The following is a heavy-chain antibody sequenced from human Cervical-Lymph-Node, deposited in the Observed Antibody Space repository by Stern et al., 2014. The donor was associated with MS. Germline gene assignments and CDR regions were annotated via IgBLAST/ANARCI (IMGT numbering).Heavy chain of an antibody. D-gene: IGHD3-3*01. Sequence: VQLVQSGAEVKKPGASVKVSCKTSGYIFTGYYIHWVRQAPGQGLEWMAWINPNTGCTKYAQKFQCRVNMSRDTSISTAYVELSSLTSDDTAVYYCARDQRGITIFGVVTDYYYLGMDVWGQGTTVTVSS. J-gene: IGHJ6*02. CDR2: INPNTGCT. CDR1: GYIFTGYY. V-gene: IGHV1-2*02. CDR3: ARDQRGITIFGVVTDYYYLGMDV.